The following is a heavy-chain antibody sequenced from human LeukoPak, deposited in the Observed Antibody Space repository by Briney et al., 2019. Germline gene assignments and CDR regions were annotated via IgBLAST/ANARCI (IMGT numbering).Heavy chain of an antibody. D-gene: IGHD4-17*01. CDR2: IKHDGSEK. CDR1: GFTFSSFW. J-gene: IGHJ4*02. Sequence: PGGSLRLSCATSGFTFSSFWMNWVRQALGRGLEWVANIKHDGSEKYYVDSVKGRFTISRDNAKSSLFLQMNSLRVEDTAVYYCARGMTTRDWGQGTLVTVSS. CDR3: ARGMTTRD. V-gene: IGHV3-7*05.